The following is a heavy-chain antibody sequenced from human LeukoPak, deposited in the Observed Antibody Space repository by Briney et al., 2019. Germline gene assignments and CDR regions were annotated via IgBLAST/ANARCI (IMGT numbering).Heavy chain of an antibody. J-gene: IGHJ6*03. V-gene: IGHV5-51*01. CDR3: ARHEVGGDSSSGYEYYYYMDV. Sequence: GESLKISCKASGYTFTYYWIGWVRQMPGKGLEWMGIIYPDDSDTKYSPSFQGQVTISVDESISTAYLQWSSLKASDTATYYCARHEVGGDSSSGYEYYYYMDVWGKGTAVTVSS. D-gene: IGHD3-3*01. CDR2: IYPDDSDT. CDR1: GYTFTYYW.